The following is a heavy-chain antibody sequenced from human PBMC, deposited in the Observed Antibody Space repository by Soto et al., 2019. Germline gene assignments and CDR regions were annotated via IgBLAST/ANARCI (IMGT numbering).Heavy chain of an antibody. Sequence: GSLRLSCTVSGGSISSYYWSWIRQPPGKGLEWIGYIYYSGSTNYNPSLKSRVTISVDTSKNQFSLKLSSVTAADTAVYYCARSRRLVDYWGQGTMVTVSS. CDR2: IYYSGST. J-gene: IGHJ4*02. D-gene: IGHD6-19*01. V-gene: IGHV4-59*08. CDR3: ARSRRLVDY. CDR1: GGSISSYY.